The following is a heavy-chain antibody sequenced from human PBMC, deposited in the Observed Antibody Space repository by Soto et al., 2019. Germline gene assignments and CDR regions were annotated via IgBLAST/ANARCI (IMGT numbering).Heavy chain of an antibody. CDR3: AKDAGYAISAPDAFDI. Sequence: XGSLRLSCVDSGFPFSTYAMAWARQAPGKGLEWVSFINVSGGGTYYADSVKGRFTISRDNSKNTVYLQMNSLRAEDTAVYYCAKDAGYAISAPDAFDIWGQGTMVTVSS. V-gene: IGHV3-23*01. CDR2: INVSGGGT. D-gene: IGHD2-8*01. CDR1: GFPFSTYA. J-gene: IGHJ3*02.